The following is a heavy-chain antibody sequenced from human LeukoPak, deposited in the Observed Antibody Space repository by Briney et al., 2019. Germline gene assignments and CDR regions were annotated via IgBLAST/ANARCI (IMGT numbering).Heavy chain of an antibody. CDR2: INWNGGST. CDR3: ARVSAIVGFDY. V-gene: IGHV3-20*04. CDR1: GFTFKNYA. Sequence: GGSLRLSCAASGFTFKNYAMSWVRQAPGKGLEWVSGINWNGGSTGYADSVKGRFTISRDNAKNSLYLQMNSLRAEDTALYYCARVSAIVGFDYWGQGTLVTVSS. D-gene: IGHD3-22*01. J-gene: IGHJ4*02.